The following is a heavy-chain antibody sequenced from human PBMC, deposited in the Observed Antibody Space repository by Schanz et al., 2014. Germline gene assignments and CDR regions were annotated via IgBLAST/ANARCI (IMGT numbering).Heavy chain of an antibody. CDR3: ARDSRPNYDFLTAYYSIDY. V-gene: IGHV3-21*01. CDR2: ISSSGSYI. CDR1: GFIFSNYG. Sequence: QLVGSGGGLIQPGGSLRLSCAASGFIFSNYGMHWVRQAPGKGLEWVSSISSSGSYIYYADSVKGRFTISRDNSKNTLYLQMNSLRAEDTAVYYCARDSRPNYDFLTAYYSIDYWGQGTLVTVSS. J-gene: IGHJ4*02. D-gene: IGHD3-9*01.